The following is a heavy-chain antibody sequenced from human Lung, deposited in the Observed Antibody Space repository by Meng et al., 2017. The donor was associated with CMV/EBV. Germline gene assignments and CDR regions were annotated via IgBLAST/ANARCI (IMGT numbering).Heavy chain of an antibody. V-gene: IGHV3-30*02. CDR3: AKGVSHCSSTSCSNFDY. CDR2: IRYDGSNK. CDR1: GFTFSSYG. D-gene: IGHD2-2*01. Sequence: GGSXRLSFAASGFTFSSYGMHWVRQAPGKGLEWVAFIRYDGSNKYYADSVKGRFTISRDNSKNTLYLQMNSLRAEDTAVYYCAKGVSHCSSTSCSNFDYWXQGTXVTVSS. J-gene: IGHJ4*02.